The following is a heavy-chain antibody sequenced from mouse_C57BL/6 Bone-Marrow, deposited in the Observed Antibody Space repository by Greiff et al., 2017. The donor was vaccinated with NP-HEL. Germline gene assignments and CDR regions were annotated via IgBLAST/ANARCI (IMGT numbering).Heavy chain of an antibody. CDR1: GYTFTSYW. CDR2: IDPSDSYT. Sequence: QVQLKQPGAELVKPGASVKLSCKASGYTFTSYWMQWVNQRPGQGLEWIGEIDPSDSYTNYNQKFKGKATLTVDTSSSTAYMQLSSLTSEDSAVYYCARSTIVTDWFAYWGQGKLVAGSA. CDR3: ARSTIVTDWFAY. D-gene: IGHD2-5*01. J-gene: IGHJ3*01. V-gene: IGHV1-50*01.